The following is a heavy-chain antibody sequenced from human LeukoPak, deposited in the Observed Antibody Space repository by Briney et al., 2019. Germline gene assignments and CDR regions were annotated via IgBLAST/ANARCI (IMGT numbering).Heavy chain of an antibody. Sequence: SETLSLTCTVSGYSISSGYYWGWIRQPPGKGLEWIGSIYHSGSTYYNPSLKSRVTISVDTSKNQFSLKLSSVTAADTAVYYCARDSTNNYYDRRGLRDYLGQGTLVTVSS. CDR2: IYHSGST. V-gene: IGHV4-38-2*02. CDR1: GYSISSGYY. CDR3: ARDSTNNYYDRRGLRDY. D-gene: IGHD3-22*01. J-gene: IGHJ4*02.